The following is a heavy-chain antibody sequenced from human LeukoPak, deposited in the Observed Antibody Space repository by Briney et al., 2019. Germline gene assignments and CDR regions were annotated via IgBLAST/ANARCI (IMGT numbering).Heavy chain of an antibody. Sequence: PGGSLRLSCVASGFTFSNYSMNWLRQAPGQGLEWVASISSSSIFISYADSVKGRFTISRDNAKKALYLQMNSLRTDDTAVYFCARGWSGCYDHWGQGILVTVSS. CDR1: GFTFSNYS. J-gene: IGHJ4*02. CDR2: ISSSSIFI. D-gene: IGHD3-3*01. V-gene: IGHV3-21*01. CDR3: ARGWSGCYDH.